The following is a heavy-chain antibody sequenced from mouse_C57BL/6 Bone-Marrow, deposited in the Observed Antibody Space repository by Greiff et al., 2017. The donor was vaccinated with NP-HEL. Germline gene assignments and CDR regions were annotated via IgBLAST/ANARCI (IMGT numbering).Heavy chain of an antibody. CDR1: GFTFSDFY. CDR3: ARDVGFDV. J-gene: IGHJ1*03. V-gene: IGHV7-1*01. CDR2: SRNKANDYTT. Sequence: EVKLVESGGGLVQSGRSLRLSCATSGFTFSDFYMEWVRQAPGKGLEWIAASRNKANDYTTEYSASVKGRFIVSRDTSQSILYLQMNALRAEDTAIYYCARDVGFDVWGTGTTVTVSS.